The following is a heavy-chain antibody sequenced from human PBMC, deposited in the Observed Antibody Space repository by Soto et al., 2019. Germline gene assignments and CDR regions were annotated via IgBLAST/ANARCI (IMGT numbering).Heavy chain of an antibody. Sequence: GGSLRLSCAASGFTFSSYSMNWVRQAPGKGLEWVSYISSSSSTIYYADSVKGRFTISRDNAKNSLYLQMNSLRDEDTAVYYCERDWIAAAGTRGYWFDPWGQGTLVTVSS. V-gene: IGHV3-48*02. CDR1: GFTFSSYS. CDR3: ERDWIAAAGTRGYWFDP. CDR2: ISSSSSTI. D-gene: IGHD6-13*01. J-gene: IGHJ5*02.